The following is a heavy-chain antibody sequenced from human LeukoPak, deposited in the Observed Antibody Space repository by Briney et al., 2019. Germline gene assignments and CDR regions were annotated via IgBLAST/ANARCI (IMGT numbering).Heavy chain of an antibody. Sequence: SETLSLTCTVSGGSVSTGSYYWSWIRQPAGRGLEWIGHIHTSGTMNYNASLKSRVRISVETSKNQFSLRLSSVTAADTAVYFCARGILRDYYDSSGFYHRGGVGYWGQGALVTVSS. V-gene: IGHV4-61*09. CDR1: GGSVSTGSYY. J-gene: IGHJ4*02. D-gene: IGHD3-22*01. CDR3: ARGILRDYYDSSGFYHRGGVGY. CDR2: IHTSGTM.